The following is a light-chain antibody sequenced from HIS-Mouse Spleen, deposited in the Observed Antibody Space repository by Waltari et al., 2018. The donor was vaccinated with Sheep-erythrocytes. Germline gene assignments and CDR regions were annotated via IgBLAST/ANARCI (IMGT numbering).Light chain of an antibody. J-gene: IGLJ3*02. Sequence: QSALTQPPSASGSPGQSVTTSCTGTRSDAGAYHYVSWYQQHPGKAPKPMIHEVSKRPSGVPDRFSGSKSGNTASLTVSGLQAEDEADYYCSSYAGSNNWVFGGGTKLTVL. CDR3: SSYAGSNNWV. V-gene: IGLV2-8*01. CDR1: RSDAGAYHY. CDR2: EVS.